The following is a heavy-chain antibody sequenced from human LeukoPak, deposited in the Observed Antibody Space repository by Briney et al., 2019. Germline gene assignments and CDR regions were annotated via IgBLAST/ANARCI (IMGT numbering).Heavy chain of an antibody. V-gene: IGHV4-59*01. J-gene: IGHJ6*02. CDR3: ASSSTMDV. CDR1: VRSISSYY. CDR2: IYYSGST. Sequence: WETLALMCTLWVRSISSYYWSWIRQPPGKGLEWIGFIYYSGSTNYNPSLKSRVSISVDTSKNQFSLKLSSVTAADTAVYYCASSSTMDVWGLGTPVTVSS. D-gene: IGHD3-10*01.